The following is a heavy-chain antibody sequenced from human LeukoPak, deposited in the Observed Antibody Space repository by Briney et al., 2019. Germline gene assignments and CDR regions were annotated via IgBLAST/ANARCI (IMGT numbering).Heavy chain of an antibody. J-gene: IGHJ4*02. V-gene: IGHV3-66*02. CDR2: VYGGNTS. Sequence: GGSLRLSCAASGFTVSTNYMSWVRQAPGKGLEWVSVVYGGNTSYYADSVKGRFTISRDTSKNTVHLQMNSLRTEDTAVYYCARAYGSNSNDYWAREPWSRSPQ. CDR1: GFTVSTNY. CDR3: ARAYGSNSNDY. D-gene: IGHD6-13*01.